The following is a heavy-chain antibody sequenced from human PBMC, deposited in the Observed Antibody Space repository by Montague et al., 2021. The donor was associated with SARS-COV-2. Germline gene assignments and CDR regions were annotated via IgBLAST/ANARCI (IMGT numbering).Heavy chain of an antibody. J-gene: IGHJ6*03. CDR3: ASSYYYGSGTYVYNYYMDV. D-gene: IGHD3-10*01. CDR2: ISYSGRT. V-gene: IGHV4-39*01. CDR1: GASVSSSPYY. Sequence: SETLSLTCTVSGASVSSSPYYWGWIRQPPGRGLEWVGSISYSGRTYFSPSLKSRLTISVDSSENQFSLRLSSVTAADTAVYYCASSYYYGSGTYVYNYYMDVWGKGTTVTVFS.